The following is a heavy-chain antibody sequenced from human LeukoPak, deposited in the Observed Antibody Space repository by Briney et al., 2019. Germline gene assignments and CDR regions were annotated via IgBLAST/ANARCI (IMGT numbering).Heavy chain of an antibody. CDR2: ISSSGSTI. D-gene: IGHD4-17*01. J-gene: IGHJ5*02. V-gene: IGHV3-11*01. CDR1: GFTFSDYY. Sequence: PGGSLRLSCAASGFTFSDYYMSWIRQAPGKGLEWVSYISSSGSTIYYADSVKGRFTISRDNAKNSLYLQMNSLRAEDTAVYYCARFYSTVTIHNWFDPWGQGTLVTVSS. CDR3: ARFYSTVTIHNWFDP.